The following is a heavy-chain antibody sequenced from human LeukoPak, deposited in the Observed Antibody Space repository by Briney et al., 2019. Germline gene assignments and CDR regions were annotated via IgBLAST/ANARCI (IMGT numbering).Heavy chain of an antibody. CDR3: ARVPLYDSSGYYYLNAFDI. V-gene: IGHV1-2*02. CDR2: LNPNSGGT. J-gene: IGHJ3*02. D-gene: IGHD3-22*01. CDR1: GYIITSYY. Sequence: ASVKVSCKASGYIITSYYMHWVRQAPGQGLEWMGWLNPNSGGTNYAQKFQGRVTMTRDTSISTPYMELSRLRSDDTAVYYCARVPLYDSSGYYYLNAFDIWGQGTMVTVSS.